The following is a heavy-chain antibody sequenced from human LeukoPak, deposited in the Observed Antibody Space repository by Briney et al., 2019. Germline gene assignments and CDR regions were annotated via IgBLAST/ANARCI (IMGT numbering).Heavy chain of an antibody. D-gene: IGHD4-23*01. CDR3: AREYGGKVTFYYYYYMDV. Sequence: PSETLSLTCTVSGGSISSSSYYWGWIRQPPGKGLEWIGSIYYSGGTYYNPSLKSRVTISVDTSKNQFSLKLSSVTAADTAVYYCAREYGGKVTFYYYYYMDVWGKGTTVTVSS. J-gene: IGHJ6*03. CDR1: GGSISSSSYY. CDR2: IYYSGGT. V-gene: IGHV4-39*07.